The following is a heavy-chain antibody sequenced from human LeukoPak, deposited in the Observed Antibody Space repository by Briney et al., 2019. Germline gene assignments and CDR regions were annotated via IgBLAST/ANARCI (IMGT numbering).Heavy chain of an antibody. D-gene: IGHD6-19*01. Sequence: GGSLRLSCAASGFTFSSYWMSWVRQTPGKGLEWVANIKQDGSEKYYVDSVEGRFTISRDNARISLYLQMNSLRAEDAAVYYCAKGYSSGWSEGFLDYWGQGSLVTVSS. V-gene: IGHV3-7*03. CDR3: AKGYSSGWSEGFLDY. J-gene: IGHJ4*02. CDR2: IKQDGSEK. CDR1: GFTFSSYW.